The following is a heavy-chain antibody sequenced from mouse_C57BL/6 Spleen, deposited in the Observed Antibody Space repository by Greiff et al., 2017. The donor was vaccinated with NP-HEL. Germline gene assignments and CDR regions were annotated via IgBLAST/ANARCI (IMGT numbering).Heavy chain of an antibody. J-gene: IGHJ3*01. CDR2: ISDGGSYT. CDR3: ARLDSSGYGFAY. Sequence: DVHLVESGGGLVKPGGSLKLSCAASGFTFSSYAMSWVRQTPEKRLEWVATISDGGSYTYYPDNVKGRFTISRDNAKNNLYLQMSHLKSEDTAMYYCARLDSSGYGFAYWGQGTLVTVSA. CDR1: GFTFSSYA. V-gene: IGHV5-4*01. D-gene: IGHD3-2*02.